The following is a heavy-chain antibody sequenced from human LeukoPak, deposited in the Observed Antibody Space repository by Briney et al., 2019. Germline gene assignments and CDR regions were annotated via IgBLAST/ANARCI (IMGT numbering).Heavy chain of an antibody. V-gene: IGHV3-23*01. CDR3: AKSYNGYESKPDY. CDR2: ISNSGGRT. J-gene: IGHJ4*02. CDR1: GFTFSDYY. Sequence: PGGSLRLSCAASGFTFSDYYMSWIRQAPGKGLEWVSSISNSGGRTFYTDSVKGRFTTSRDNSKITLYLQMNSLRAEDTAVYYCAKSYNGYESKPDYWGQGTLVTVSS. D-gene: IGHD5-12*01.